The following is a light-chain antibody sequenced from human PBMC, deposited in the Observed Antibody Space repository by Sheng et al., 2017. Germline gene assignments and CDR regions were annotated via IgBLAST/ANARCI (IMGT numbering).Light chain of an antibody. CDR1: SSDVGGYNS. V-gene: IGLV2-14*01. CDR2: DVS. CDR3: SSYTSSNTLV. J-gene: IGLJ2*01. Sequence: QSALTQPASVSGSPGQSITISCTGTSSDVGGYNSVSWYQQHPGKAPKLMIYDVSKRPSGVSNRFSGSKSGNTASLTISGLQAEDEADYYCSSYTSSNTLVFGGGTKLDRP.